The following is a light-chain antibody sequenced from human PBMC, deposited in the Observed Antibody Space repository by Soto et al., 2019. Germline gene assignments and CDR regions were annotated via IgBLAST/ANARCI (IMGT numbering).Light chain of an antibody. CDR2: GAS. Sequence: EIVMTQSPATLSVSPGERATLSCRASQSVSSNLAWYQQKPGQAPRLLIYGASTRATGIPARFSGSGSGTEFTLTISSLQSEDFAVYYCQKYNNQVTFGQGTKVAI. CDR3: QKYNNQVT. J-gene: IGKJ1*01. V-gene: IGKV3-15*01. CDR1: QSVSSN.